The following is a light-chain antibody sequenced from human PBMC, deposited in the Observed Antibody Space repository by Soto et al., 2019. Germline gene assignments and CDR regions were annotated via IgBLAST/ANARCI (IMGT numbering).Light chain of an antibody. J-gene: IGLJ1*01. CDR1: STDVGGYSY. V-gene: IGLV2-14*01. Sequence: QSALAQPSSVSGSPGQSITISCTGTSTDVGGYSYVSWYQRHPGKGPKLIIYEVSNRPSGVSDRFSGSKSGNKASLIISNLEAEDESDYYCGSYTSTDTPFVFGTGTKVTVL. CDR3: GSYTSTDTPFV. CDR2: EVS.